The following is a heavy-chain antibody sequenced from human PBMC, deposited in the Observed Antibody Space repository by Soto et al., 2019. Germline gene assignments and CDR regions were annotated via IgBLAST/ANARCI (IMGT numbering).Heavy chain of an antibody. CDR1: GFTFSSYW. Sequence: GSLRLSCAASGFTFSSYWMSWVRQAPGKGLEWVANIKQDGSEKYYVDSVKGRFTISRDNAKNSLYLQMNSLRAEDTAVYYCARRVAGPDYYYYYGMDVWGQGTTVTVSS. J-gene: IGHJ6*02. CDR3: ARRVAGPDYYYYYGMDV. V-gene: IGHV3-7*03. CDR2: IKQDGSEK. D-gene: IGHD6-19*01.